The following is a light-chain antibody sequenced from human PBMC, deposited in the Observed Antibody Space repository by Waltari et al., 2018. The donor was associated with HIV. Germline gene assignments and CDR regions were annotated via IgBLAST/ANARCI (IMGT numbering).Light chain of an antibody. Sequence: DIQMTQSPSSLSASVGDSVTITCRASQAISNSLAWYQQKPGEAPKCLVYAASRLESGVPSSFSGGGTGTDYTLTISSLQPDHFATYYCQQYYSTPTFGQGTRVEIK. J-gene: IGKJ1*01. V-gene: IGKV1-NL1*01. CDR1: QAISNS. CDR2: AAS. CDR3: QQYYSTPT.